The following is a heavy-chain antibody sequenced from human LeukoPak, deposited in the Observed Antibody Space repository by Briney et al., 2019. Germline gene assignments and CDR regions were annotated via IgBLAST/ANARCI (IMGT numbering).Heavy chain of an antibody. CDR1: RGSISSFW. V-gene: IGHV4-59*08. J-gene: IGHJ4*02. Sequence: SETLSLTCTVSRGSISSFWWSWVRQPPGKGLEWIGYISESGTPKYNPSLKSRVTISRDTSKSQVSLKMTFVTAADTAIYFCASLGGTYDYWGQGILVTVSS. D-gene: IGHD1-26*01. CDR2: ISESGTP. CDR3: ASLGGTYDY.